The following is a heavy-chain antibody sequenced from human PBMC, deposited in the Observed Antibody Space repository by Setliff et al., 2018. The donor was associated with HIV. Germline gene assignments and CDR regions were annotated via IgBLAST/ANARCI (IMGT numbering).Heavy chain of an antibody. CDR2: ISPDGSNE. V-gene: IGHV3-30*04. CDR3: AKAVGLQWFGGYFDH. J-gene: IGHJ4*02. D-gene: IGHD3-10*01. CDR1: GLTFSSYA. Sequence: QSGGSLRLSCAASGLTFSSYAMQWVRQAPGKGLEWVAVISPDGSNEYYADSVKGRFTISRDNYKNTLYLQMNSLRAEDTAVYYCAKAVGLQWFGGYFDHWGQGTPVTVSS.